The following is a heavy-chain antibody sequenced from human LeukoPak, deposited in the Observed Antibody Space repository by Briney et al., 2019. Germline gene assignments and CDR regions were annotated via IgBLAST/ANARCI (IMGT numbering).Heavy chain of an antibody. J-gene: IGHJ4*02. CDR1: GYSISSGYY. CDR3: ARQGPPEPDYFDY. V-gene: IGHV4-38-2*01. Sequence: SETLSLTCAVSGYSISSGYYWGWIRQPPGKGLEWIGSIYHSGSTYYNPSLKSRVTISVDTSKNQFSLKLSSVTAADTAVYYCARQGPPEPDYFDYWGQGTLVTVSS. D-gene: IGHD1-14*01. CDR2: IYHSGST.